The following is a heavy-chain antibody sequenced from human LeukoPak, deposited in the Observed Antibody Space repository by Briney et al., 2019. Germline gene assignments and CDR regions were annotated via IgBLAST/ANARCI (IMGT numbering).Heavy chain of an antibody. CDR1: GYTFTSYA. V-gene: IGHV7-4-1*02. D-gene: IGHD3-10*01. CDR2: INTNTGNP. J-gene: IGHJ5*02. CDR3: ARDPWFGELLSGPGQGNWFDP. Sequence: ASVKVSCKASGYTFTSYAMNWVRQAPGQGLEWMGWINTNTGNPTYAQGFTGRFVFSLDTSVSTAYLQISSLKAEDTAVYYCARDPWFGELLSGPGQGNWFDPWGQGTLVTVSS.